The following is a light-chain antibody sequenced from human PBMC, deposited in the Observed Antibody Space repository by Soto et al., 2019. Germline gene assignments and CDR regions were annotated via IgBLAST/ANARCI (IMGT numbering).Light chain of an antibody. Sequence: QSVLTQPASVSGSPGPSITISCTGTSSDIGGYNYVSWYQQHPGKAPKLMIFDVSNRPSGISDRFSGSKSGNTASLTISGLQTEDDADYYCSSYTRTSTWVFGGGTKLTVL. CDR3: SSYTRTSTWV. CDR1: SSDIGGYNY. J-gene: IGLJ3*02. CDR2: DVS. V-gene: IGLV2-14*03.